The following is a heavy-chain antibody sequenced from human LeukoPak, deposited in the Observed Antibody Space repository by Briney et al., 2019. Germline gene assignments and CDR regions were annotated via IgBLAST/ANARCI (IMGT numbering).Heavy chain of an antibody. D-gene: IGHD3-10*01. CDR2: ISVHNGNT. Sequence: ASLTLSFTASGSTFTIYGINWARQAPGQGLEWMGWISVHNGNTKNAQKHQVRVTITTDTSTTTANMELRSLSSDATAASYCEREGIILGVHFGCWGQGTLVTVSS. CDR1: GSTFTIYG. J-gene: IGHJ4*02. CDR3: EREGIILGVHFGC. V-gene: IGHV1-18*01.